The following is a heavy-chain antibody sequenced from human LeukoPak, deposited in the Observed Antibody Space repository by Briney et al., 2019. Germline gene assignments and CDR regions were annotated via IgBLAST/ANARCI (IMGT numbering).Heavy chain of an antibody. Sequence: SETLSLTCTVSGYSISSGYYWGWIRQPPGKGLEWIGSIYHSGSTYYNSSLKSRVTISVDTSQNQFSLKLSSVTAADTAMYYCAGYTDYVSYWSQGTLVTVSS. J-gene: IGHJ4*02. CDR2: IYHSGST. CDR3: AGYTDYVSY. V-gene: IGHV4-38-2*02. CDR1: GYSISSGYY. D-gene: IGHD4-17*01.